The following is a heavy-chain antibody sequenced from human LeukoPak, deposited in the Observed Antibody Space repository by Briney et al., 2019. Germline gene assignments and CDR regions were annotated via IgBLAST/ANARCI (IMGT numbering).Heavy chain of an antibody. CDR2: INPNSGGT. V-gene: IGHV1-2*04. D-gene: IGHD3-22*01. Sequence: GASVKVSCKASGYTFTGYYMHWVRQAPGQGLEWMGWINPNSGGTNYAQKFQGWVTMTRDTSISTAYMELSRLRSDDTAVYYCARGPYYYDSSGYSPLEFDPWGQGTLVTVSS. CDR3: ARGPYYYDSSGYSPLEFDP. CDR1: GYTFTGYY. J-gene: IGHJ5*02.